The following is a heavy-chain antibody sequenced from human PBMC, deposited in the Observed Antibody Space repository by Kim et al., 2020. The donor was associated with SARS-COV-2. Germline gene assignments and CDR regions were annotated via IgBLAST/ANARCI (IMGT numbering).Heavy chain of an antibody. CDR3: ARAVNGYYFDY. D-gene: IGHD3-22*01. V-gene: IGHV3-53*01. CDR2: T. Sequence: TYYADSVRGRFTISSDSSENTLYLQVDALGAEDTAVYYCARAVNGYYFDYWGQGTLVTVSS. J-gene: IGHJ4*02.